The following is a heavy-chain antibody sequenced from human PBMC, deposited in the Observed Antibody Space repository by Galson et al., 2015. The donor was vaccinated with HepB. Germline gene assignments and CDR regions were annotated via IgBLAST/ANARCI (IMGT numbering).Heavy chain of an antibody. D-gene: IGHD1-26*01. CDR2: IHYSGST. J-gene: IGHJ4*02. CDR1: GGSISSYY. V-gene: IGHV4-59*01. Sequence: TLSLTCTVSGGSISSYYWTWMRQPPGKGLEWIGYIHYSGSTNYNPSLNSRVSMSVDTSKQFSLNLTSVTAADTAVYYCARGYSDFGYWGQGTQVTVSS. CDR3: ARGYSDFGY.